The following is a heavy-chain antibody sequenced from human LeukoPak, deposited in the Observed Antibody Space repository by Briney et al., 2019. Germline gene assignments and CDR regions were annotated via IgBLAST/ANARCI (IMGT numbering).Heavy chain of an antibody. CDR1: GGSFSGYY. CDR2: INHSGST. J-gene: IGHJ4*02. Sequence: PSETLSLTCAVYGGSFSGYYWSWIRQPPGKGLEWIGEINHSGSTNYNPSLKSRVTISVDTSKNQLSLKLSSVTAADTAVYYCARMTSIAAAGTSQNYFDYWGQGTLVTVSS. V-gene: IGHV4-34*01. CDR3: ARMTSIAAAGTSQNYFDY. D-gene: IGHD6-13*01.